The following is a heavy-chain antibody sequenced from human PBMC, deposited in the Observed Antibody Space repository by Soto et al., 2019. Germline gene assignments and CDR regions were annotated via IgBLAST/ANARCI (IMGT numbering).Heavy chain of an antibody. CDR2: LGSAGDT. D-gene: IGHD3-10*01. CDR3: AKGPHSASGYHYTDV. J-gene: IGHJ6*03. Sequence: GGPMRHRYAVFGLNIGACDMHRVIKKTGKGLEWVAALGSAGDTYYPGSVKARFPVSRESAKNSLYLQMNSLTAGDTAVYYCAKGPHSASGYHYTDVRGKGTTVPVSS. CDR1: GLNIGACD. V-gene: IGHV3-13*01.